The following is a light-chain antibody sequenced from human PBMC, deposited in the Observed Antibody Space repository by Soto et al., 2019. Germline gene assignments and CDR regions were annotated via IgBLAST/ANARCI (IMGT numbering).Light chain of an antibody. J-gene: IGLJ2*01. CDR2: DNN. V-gene: IGLV1-51*01. Sequence: QSVLTQPPSVSAAPGQKVTISCSGSSSNIGNNYVSWYQQLPGTAPKLLIYDNNRGPSGIPDRFSDSKSGTSATLGITGLQTGDEADYFCATWDDSLSAVLFGGGTKLTVL. CDR1: SSNIGNNY. CDR3: ATWDDSLSAVL.